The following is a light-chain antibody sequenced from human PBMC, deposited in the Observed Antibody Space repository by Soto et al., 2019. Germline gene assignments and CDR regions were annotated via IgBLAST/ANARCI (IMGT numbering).Light chain of an antibody. J-gene: IGLJ2*01. Sequence: QSALTQPASVSGSPGQSITISCTGTSSDVGGSNYVSWFQQHPGKAPKLLIYEVRNRPSGISYRFSGSKSGTTASLTISSLLPEDEADYYCSAYTSRSTLVFGGGTKLTVL. CDR2: EVR. CDR1: SSDVGGSNY. CDR3: SAYTSRSTLV. V-gene: IGLV2-14*01.